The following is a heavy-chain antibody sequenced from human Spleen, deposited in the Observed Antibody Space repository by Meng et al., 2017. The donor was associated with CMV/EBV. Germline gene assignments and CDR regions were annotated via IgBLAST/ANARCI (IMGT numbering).Heavy chain of an antibody. CDR3: ASGLFGIAY. V-gene: IGHV3-74*01. J-gene: IGHJ4*02. D-gene: IGHD3-3*01. Sequence: GESLKISCAASGSTFSRFWMHWVRQAPGKGLVWVSRINSDGSSTNYADSVKGRFTISTDNAKNMLYLQMNSLRAEDTAVYYCASGLFGIAYWGPGTLVTVSS. CDR2: INSDGSST. CDR1: GSTFSRFW.